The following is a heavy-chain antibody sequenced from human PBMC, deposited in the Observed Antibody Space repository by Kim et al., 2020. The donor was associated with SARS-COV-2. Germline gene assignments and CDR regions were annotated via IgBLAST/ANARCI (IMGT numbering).Heavy chain of an antibody. V-gene: IGHV4-31*03. Sequence: SETLSLTCTVSGGSISSGGYYWSWIRQHPRKGLEWIGYIYYSGSTYYNPSLKSRVTISVDTSKNQFSLKLSSVTAADTAVYYCASMGHIVAQHHSDAFDIWGQGTMVTVSS. D-gene: IGHD2-21*01. J-gene: IGHJ3*02. CDR2: IYYSGST. CDR1: GGSISSGGYY. CDR3: ASMGHIVAQHHSDAFDI.